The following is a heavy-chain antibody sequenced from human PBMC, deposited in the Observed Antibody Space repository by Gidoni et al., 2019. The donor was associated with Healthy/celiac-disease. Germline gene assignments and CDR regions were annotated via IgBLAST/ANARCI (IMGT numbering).Heavy chain of an antibody. CDR3: ARGRYSGSYLRALPRRGSYYFDY. Sequence: QVQLQQWGAGLLKPSETLSLTCAVYGGSFSAYYWSWIRQPPGKGLEWIGEINHSGSTNYNPSLKSRVTISVDTSKNQFSLKLSSVTAADTAVYYCARGRYSGSYLRALPRRGSYYFDYWGQGTLVTVSS. CDR1: GGSFSAYY. J-gene: IGHJ4*02. CDR2: INHSGST. D-gene: IGHD1-26*01. V-gene: IGHV4-34*01.